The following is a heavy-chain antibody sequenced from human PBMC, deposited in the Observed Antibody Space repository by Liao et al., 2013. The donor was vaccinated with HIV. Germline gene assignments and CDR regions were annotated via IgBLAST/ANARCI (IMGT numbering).Heavy chain of an antibody. CDR3: GRTRGRAGETDY. D-gene: IGHD7-27*01. CDR1: GGSVSSYY. Sequence: QVQLQESGPGLVKPSETLSLTCTVSGGSVSSYYWTWIRQPAGKGLEWIGRIYSSGSTNYNPSLKSRVTISVDTSKRQFSLQLSSVTAADTAVYYCGRTRGRAGETDYWGQGTLVTVSS. CDR2: IYSSGST. J-gene: IGHJ4*02. V-gene: IGHV4-4*07.